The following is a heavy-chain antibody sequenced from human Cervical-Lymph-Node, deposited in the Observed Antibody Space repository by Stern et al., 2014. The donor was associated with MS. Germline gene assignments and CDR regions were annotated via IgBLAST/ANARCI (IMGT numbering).Heavy chain of an antibody. V-gene: IGHV3-30-3*01. J-gene: IGHJ4*02. CDR3: VRERSSRGFDY. CDR2: ISYDGNTK. D-gene: IGHD5/OR15-5a*01. CDR1: GFTFTSYA. Sequence: VKLEESGGFVVQPWRSLRVSCATAGFTFTSYAMNWVRQAPGKGLEWVAVISYDGNTKYYADSVKGRFTISRDNSKNTLYLQMSSLRAEDTAVYYCVRERSSRGFDYWGQGSLVTVSS.